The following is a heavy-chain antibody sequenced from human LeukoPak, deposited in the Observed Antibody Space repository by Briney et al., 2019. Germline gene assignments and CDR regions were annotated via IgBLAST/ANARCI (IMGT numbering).Heavy chain of an antibody. CDR2: INHSGST. D-gene: IGHD3-10*01. J-gene: IGHJ4*02. CDR3: ARGRASMVRGVIGFDY. Sequence: SETLSLTCTVPGGSISRYYWSWIRQPPGKRLEWIGEINHSGSTNYNPSLKSRVTISVDTSKNQFSLKLSSVTAADTAVYYCARGRASMVRGVIGFDYWGQGTLVTVSS. CDR1: GGSISRYY. V-gene: IGHV4-34*01.